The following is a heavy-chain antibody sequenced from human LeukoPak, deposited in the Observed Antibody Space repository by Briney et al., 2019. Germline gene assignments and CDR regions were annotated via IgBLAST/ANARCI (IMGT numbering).Heavy chain of an antibody. CDR3: ATTRIFWSGFFDY. CDR1: GGSISSGDYY. V-gene: IGHV4-30-4*08. CDR2: IYYSGST. J-gene: IGHJ4*02. D-gene: IGHD3-3*01. Sequence: SETLSLTCTVSGGSISSGDYYWSWIRQPPGKGLEWIGYIYYSGSTYYHPSLKRRVTISVGTSKNQFSLKLSSVTAADTAVYYCATTRIFWSGFFDYWGQGTLVTVSS.